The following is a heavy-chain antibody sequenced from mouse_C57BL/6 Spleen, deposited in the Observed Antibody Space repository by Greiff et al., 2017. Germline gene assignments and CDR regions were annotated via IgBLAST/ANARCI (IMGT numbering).Heavy chain of an antibody. CDR2: INPYNGDT. D-gene: IGHD1-1*01. J-gene: IGHJ1*03. CDR1: GYSFTGYF. V-gene: IGHV1-20*01. Sequence: EVQLKESGPELVKPGDSVKISCKASGYSFTGYFMNWVMQSHGKSLEWIGRINPYNGDTFYNQKFKGKATLTVDKSSSTAHMELRSLTSEDSAVYYCARAPDYYGSSYWYFDVWGTGTTVTVSS. CDR3: ARAPDYYGSSYWYFDV.